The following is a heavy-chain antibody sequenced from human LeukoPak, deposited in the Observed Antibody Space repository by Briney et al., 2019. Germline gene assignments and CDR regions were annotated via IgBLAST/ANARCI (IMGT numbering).Heavy chain of an antibody. CDR2: IIPIFGTA. D-gene: IGHD3-3*01. V-gene: IGHV1-69*01. CDR1: GGTFSSYA. Sequence: SVKVSCKASGGTFSSYAISWVRQAPGQGLEWMGGIIPIFGTANYAQKFQGRLTITADESTSTAYMELSSLRSEDTAVYYCARHYDFWSGYPYESYYMDVWGKGTTVTVSS. J-gene: IGHJ6*03. CDR3: ARHYDFWSGYPYESYYMDV.